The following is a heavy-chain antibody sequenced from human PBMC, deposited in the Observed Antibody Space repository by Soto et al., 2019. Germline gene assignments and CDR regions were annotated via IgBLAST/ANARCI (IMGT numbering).Heavy chain of an antibody. V-gene: IGHV4-39*01. J-gene: IGHJ5*02. Sequence: SETLSLTCGVSGDSISNSLFYWAWIRQPPGEGLEWIGSIYHTGNAYYNQSLKSRVTISVDTSKNQFSLKVTSETAADTALYYCARDYFDSSDYSTNWFGPWGQGTLVSVSS. D-gene: IGHD3-22*01. CDR1: GDSISNSLFY. CDR2: IYHTGNA. CDR3: ARDYFDSSDYSTNWFGP.